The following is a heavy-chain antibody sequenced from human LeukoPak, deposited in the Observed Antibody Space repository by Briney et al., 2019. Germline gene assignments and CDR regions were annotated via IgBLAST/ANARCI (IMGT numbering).Heavy chain of an antibody. CDR2: IRQDGSEK. Sequence: GGSLRLSCAASGFTFSSYWMSWVRQAPGKGLEWVANIRQDGSEKYYVDSVKGRFTISRDNAKNSLYLQMNSLRAEDTAVYYCARLSGPPAAERPYYFDYWGQGTLVTVSS. CDR1: GFTFSSYW. J-gene: IGHJ4*02. CDR3: ARLSGPPAAERPYYFDY. D-gene: IGHD6-13*01. V-gene: IGHV3-7*01.